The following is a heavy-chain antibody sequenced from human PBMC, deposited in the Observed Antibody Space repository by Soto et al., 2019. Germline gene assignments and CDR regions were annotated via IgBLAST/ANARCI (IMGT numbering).Heavy chain of an antibody. D-gene: IGHD6-6*01. CDR2: SSGSGGST. V-gene: IGHV3-23*01. CDR1: GFTFSSYA. CDR3: AKTYSSSRIYWFDP. J-gene: IGHJ5*02. Sequence: PGGSLRLSCAASGFTFSSYAMSWFRQAPGKGLEWVSASSGSGGSTYYADSVKGRFTISRDNSKNTLYLQMNSLRAEDTAVYYCAKTYSSSRIYWFDPWGQGTLVTVSS.